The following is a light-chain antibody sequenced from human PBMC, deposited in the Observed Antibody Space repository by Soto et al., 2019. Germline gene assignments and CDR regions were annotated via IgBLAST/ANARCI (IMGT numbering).Light chain of an antibody. J-gene: IGKJ2*01. V-gene: IGKV1-5*01. CDR1: QTVVNW. CDR2: DAS. CDR3: QQYNLDPYT. Sequence: DIEMTKSPSTLSPPVEDRVIITARASQTVVNWLAWYQQKTGKAPKLIISDASKLESGVPPRFSGVGSGTEFTLTISSLQPDDSATYFCQQYNLDPYTFGPGTKLEIK.